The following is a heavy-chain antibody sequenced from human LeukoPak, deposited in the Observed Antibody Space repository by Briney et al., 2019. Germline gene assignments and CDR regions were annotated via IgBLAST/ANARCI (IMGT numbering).Heavy chain of an antibody. Sequence: PGGSLRLSCAASGFTFSSYWMHWVRQAPGKGLVLVSRINCDGSSTSYADFVKGRFTISRDNAKNTLYLQMNSLRAEGTAVYYCASIFEDYYDFWSGYLPIDYWGKGTLVPVSS. V-gene: IGHV3-74*01. CDR2: INCDGSST. D-gene: IGHD3-3*01. CDR1: GFTFSSYW. CDR3: ASIFEDYYDFWSGYLPIDY. J-gene: IGHJ4*02.